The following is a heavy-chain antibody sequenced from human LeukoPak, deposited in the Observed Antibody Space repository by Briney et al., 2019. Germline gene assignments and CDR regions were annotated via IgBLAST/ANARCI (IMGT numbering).Heavy chain of an antibody. CDR3: ARDTKEVTTLDY. V-gene: IGHV3-33*01. J-gene: IGHJ4*02. D-gene: IGHD4-17*01. CDR1: GFTFSSYG. CDR2: IWYDGSNK. Sequence: WGSLSLSCAASGFTFSSYGRHWVRQAPGKGLEWVAVIWYDGSNKYYADSEKCRFTISRDNSKNTLYLQMNSMRAEDTAVYYCARDTKEVTTLDYWGQGTLVTVSS.